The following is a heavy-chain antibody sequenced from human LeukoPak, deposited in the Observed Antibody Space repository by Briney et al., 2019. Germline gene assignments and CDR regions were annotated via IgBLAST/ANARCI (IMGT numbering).Heavy chain of an antibody. J-gene: IGHJ4*02. V-gene: IGHV4-34*01. CDR1: GGSFSGYY. Sequence: PSETLSLTCAVYGGSFSGYYWNWIRQPPGKGLEWIGEINHSGGTNYNPSLKSRVTISVDTCKNQFSLNLSSVTAADTAAYYCARASDYYGSSDYWGQGTLVTVSS. D-gene: IGHD3-10*01. CDR2: INHSGGT. CDR3: ARASDYYGSSDY.